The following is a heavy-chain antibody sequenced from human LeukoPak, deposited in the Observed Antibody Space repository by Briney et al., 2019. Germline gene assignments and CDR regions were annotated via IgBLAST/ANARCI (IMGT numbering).Heavy chain of an antibody. J-gene: IGHJ6*03. CDR3: ARDRGMGYNRYYYMDV. D-gene: IGHD1-14*01. V-gene: IGHV1-69*05. Sequence: GASVKVSCKASGGTFSSYAISWVRQAPGQGLEWMGGIIPIFGTANYAQKFQGRVTITTDESTSTAYMELSSLRSEDTAVYYCARDRGMGYNRYYYMDVWGKGTTVTASS. CDR2: IIPIFGTA. CDR1: GGTFSSYA.